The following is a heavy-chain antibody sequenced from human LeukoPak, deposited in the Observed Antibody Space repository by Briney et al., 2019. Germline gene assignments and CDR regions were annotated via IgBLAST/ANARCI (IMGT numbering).Heavy chain of an antibody. V-gene: IGHV3-48*01. D-gene: IGHD4-17*01. CDR2: ISSSSSTI. Sequence: GGSLRLSCAASVFTFSSYSMNWVRQAPGKGLEWVSYISSSSSTIYYADSVKGRFTISRDNAKNSLYPQMNSLRAEDTAVYYCARPLRDYGDYEDAFDIWGQGTMVTVSS. CDR3: ARPLRDYGDYEDAFDI. CDR1: VFTFSSYS. J-gene: IGHJ3*02.